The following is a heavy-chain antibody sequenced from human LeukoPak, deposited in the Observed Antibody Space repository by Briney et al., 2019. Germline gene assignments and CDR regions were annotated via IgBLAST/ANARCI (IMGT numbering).Heavy chain of an antibody. CDR2: ISFDGSGNK. CDR3: ARDRDCSRTTCYNAFDI. J-gene: IGHJ3*02. Sequence: GGSLRLSCAASGFTFSTYEMHWVRQAPGKGLEWVAVISFDGSGNKYYADSVKGRFTISRDNSRDTLYLQMNSLRAEDMAVYYCARDRDCSRTTCYNAFDIWGQGTMVAVSS. D-gene: IGHD2-2*02. V-gene: IGHV3-30*03. CDR1: GFTFSTYE.